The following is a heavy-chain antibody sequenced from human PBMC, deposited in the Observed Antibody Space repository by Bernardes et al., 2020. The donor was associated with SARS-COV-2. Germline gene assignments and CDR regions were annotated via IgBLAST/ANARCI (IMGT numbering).Heavy chain of an antibody. Sequence: GSLRLSCAASGFTFSSYGMHWVRQAPGKGLEWVSVISYDGTNTYYADSVKGRFTISRDNSKNTLYLQMNSLRAEDTAVYYCARVRVATISLYYYDGMDVWGEGTTVTVSS. CDR1: GFTFSSYG. D-gene: IGHD5-12*01. V-gene: IGHV3-30-3*01. J-gene: IGHJ6*04. CDR2: ISYDGTNT. CDR3: ARVRVATISLYYYDGMDV.